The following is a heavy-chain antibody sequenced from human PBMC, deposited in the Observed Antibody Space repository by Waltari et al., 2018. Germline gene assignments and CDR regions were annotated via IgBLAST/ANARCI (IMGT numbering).Heavy chain of an antibody. V-gene: IGHV4-61*01. J-gene: IGHJ4*02. D-gene: IGHD1-1*01. CDR2: ASNSGDT. CDR1: GGSVPSASDY. CDR3: ARGSDAYKTAY. Sequence: QVQLQESGPGLLKPSETLSLTCTVSGGSVPSASDYWSWIRQPPGKGLEWIGYASNSGDTNYKPSLRGRVTISLDTSRNQFSLKVSSVTAADTAMYYCARGSDAYKTAYWGQGTLVTVSS.